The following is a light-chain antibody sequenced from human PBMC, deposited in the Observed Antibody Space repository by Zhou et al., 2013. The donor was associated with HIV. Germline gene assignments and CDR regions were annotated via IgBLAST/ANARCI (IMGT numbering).Light chain of an antibody. Sequence: EIVMTQSPLSLPVTPGEPASISCRSSQSLLHSNGYNYLDWYLQKPGQSPQVLIYLGSNRASGVPDRFSGSGSGTDSTLKISRVEAEDVGVYYCMQALQTPFTFGQGTKLGI. CDR3: MQALQTPFT. J-gene: IGKJ2*01. CDR2: LGS. V-gene: IGKV2-28*01. CDR1: QSLLHSNGYNY.